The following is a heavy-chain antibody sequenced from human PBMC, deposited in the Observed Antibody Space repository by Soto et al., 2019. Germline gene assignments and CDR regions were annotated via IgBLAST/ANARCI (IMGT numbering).Heavy chain of an antibody. V-gene: IGHV1-46*01. J-gene: IGHJ4*02. CDR3: ATVGKQLVQYFDY. Sequence: QVQLVQSGAEVKKPGASVKVSCKASGYTFTSYYMHWVRQAPEQGLEWMGIINPSGGSTSYAQKFQGRVTMTRDTSTSTVYMELSSLRSEDTAVYYCATVGKQLVQYFDYWGQGTLVTVSS. CDR2: INPSGGST. CDR1: GYTFTSYY. D-gene: IGHD6-6*01.